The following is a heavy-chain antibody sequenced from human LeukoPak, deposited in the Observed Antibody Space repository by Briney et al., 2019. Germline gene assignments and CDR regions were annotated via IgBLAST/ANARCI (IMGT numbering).Heavy chain of an antibody. CDR2: LYPGDSDT. D-gene: IGHD6-19*01. CDR1: GYSFPNYW. V-gene: IGHV5-51*01. Sequence: PGESLKISCKGSGYSFPNYWIGWVRQMPGKGLEWLGILYPGDSDTRYSPPFQGQVTISVDKSTTTAYLQWSSLKASDTAMYYCARSWVAGYGTVLDHWGQGTLVTVSS. J-gene: IGHJ4*02. CDR3: ARSWVAGYGTVLDH.